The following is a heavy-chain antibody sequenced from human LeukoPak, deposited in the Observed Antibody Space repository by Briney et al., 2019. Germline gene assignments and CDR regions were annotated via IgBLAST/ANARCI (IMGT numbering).Heavy chain of an antibody. J-gene: IGHJ4*02. V-gene: IGHV1-2*02. CDR1: GGTFSSYA. D-gene: IGHD2-21*02. CDR3: ATLRPNCGGDCGFDY. Sequence: ASVKVSCKASGGTFSSYAISWVRQAPGQGLEWMGWINPNSGGTNYAQKFQGRVTMTRDTSISTAYMELSRLRSDDTAVYYCATLRPNCGGDCGFDYWGQGTLVTVSS. CDR2: INPNSGGT.